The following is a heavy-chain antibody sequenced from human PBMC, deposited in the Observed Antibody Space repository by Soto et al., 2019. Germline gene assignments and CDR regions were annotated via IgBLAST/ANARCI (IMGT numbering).Heavy chain of an antibody. CDR1: GFTFSSYG. CDR2: ISFDGSNK. Sequence: QVHLVESGGGVVQRGGSLRLSCVASGFTFSSYGIHWVRQAPGKGLQWVAVISFDGSNKRYADSVKGRFTISRDNSKDTLYLLMNSLRAEDRAVYYCARANAPYCSTTSCPLDYWGPGTLVTVS. V-gene: IGHV3-30*03. J-gene: IGHJ4*02. CDR3: ARANAPYCSTTSCPLDY. D-gene: IGHD2-2*01.